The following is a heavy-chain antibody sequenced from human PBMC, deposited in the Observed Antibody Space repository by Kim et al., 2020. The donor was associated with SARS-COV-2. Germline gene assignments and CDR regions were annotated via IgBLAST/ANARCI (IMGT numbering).Heavy chain of an antibody. Sequence: ADSVKGRFTISRDNSKNSLYLQMNSLRTEDTALYYCAKADLVGARRPVDYWGQGTLVTVSS. CDR3: AKADLVGARRPVDY. D-gene: IGHD1-26*01. J-gene: IGHJ4*02. V-gene: IGHV3-43*01.